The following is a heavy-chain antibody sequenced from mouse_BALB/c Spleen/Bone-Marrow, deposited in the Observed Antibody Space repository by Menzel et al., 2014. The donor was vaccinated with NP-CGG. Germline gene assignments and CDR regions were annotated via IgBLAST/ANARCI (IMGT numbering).Heavy chain of an antibody. V-gene: IGHV14-3*02. Sequence: VKLMESGAELVKPGASVKLSCTASGFNIKDTYMHWVKQRPEQGLEWIGRIDPANGNTKYDPKFQGKATITADTSSNTAYLQLSSLTSEDTAVYYCARERDYDYAYAMDYWGQGTSVTVSS. J-gene: IGHJ4*01. D-gene: IGHD2-4*01. CDR2: IDPANGNT. CDR1: GFNIKDTY. CDR3: ARERDYDYAYAMDY.